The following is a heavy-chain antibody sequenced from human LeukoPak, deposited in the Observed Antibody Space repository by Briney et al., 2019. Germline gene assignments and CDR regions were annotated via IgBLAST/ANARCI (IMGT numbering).Heavy chain of an antibody. CDR3: ATASRSPGQQLGSYYYYGMDV. J-gene: IGHJ6*02. CDR2: INPNSGGT. D-gene: IGHD6-13*01. V-gene: IGHV1-2*06. Sequence: ASVKVSCKASGYTFTGYYMHWVRQAPGQGLEWMGRINPNSGGTNYAQKFQGRVTMTRDTSISTAYMELSRLRSEDTAVYYCATASRSPGQQLGSYYYYGMDVWGQGTTVTVSS. CDR1: GYTFTGYY.